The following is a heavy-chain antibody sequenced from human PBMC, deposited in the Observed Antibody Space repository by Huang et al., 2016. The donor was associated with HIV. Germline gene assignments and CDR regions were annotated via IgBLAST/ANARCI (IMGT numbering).Heavy chain of an antibody. V-gene: IGHV1-69*01. D-gene: IGHD6-6*01. CDR2: ISPSLGTA. CDR1: GGTFSTYA. CDR3: ARGRTRSSLYDSYYGLDV. J-gene: IGHJ6*02. Sequence: QVQLVQSGAEVKKPGSSVKVSCKASGGTFSTYAISWVRQAPGQGLEGMGGISPSLGTANYAQKFQGTVTITADEFTSTAYMELSSLRSEDTALYYCARGRTRSSLYDSYYGLDVWGQGTTVTVSS.